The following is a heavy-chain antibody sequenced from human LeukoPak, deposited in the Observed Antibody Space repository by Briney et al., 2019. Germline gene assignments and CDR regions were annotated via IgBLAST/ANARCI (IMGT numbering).Heavy chain of an antibody. Sequence: GGSLRLSCAASGFTFTAYLIHWVRQAPGKGLEWVAVMSSDGNAMFYADSVKGRFTISRDNSKNKLYLQMNSLRAEDTAVYYCVRESEYYFDHSASFDYWGQGTLVTVSS. J-gene: IGHJ4*02. CDR1: GFTFTAYL. D-gene: IGHD3-22*01. V-gene: IGHV3-30-3*01. CDR2: MSSDGNAM. CDR3: VRESEYYFDHSASFDY.